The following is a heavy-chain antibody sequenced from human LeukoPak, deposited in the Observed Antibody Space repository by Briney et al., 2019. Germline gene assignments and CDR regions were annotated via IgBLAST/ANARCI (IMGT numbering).Heavy chain of an antibody. J-gene: IGHJ3*02. D-gene: IGHD1-14*01. CDR2: IYYSGST. Sequence: SETLSLTCTVSGVSIGNDYWCWIRQPPGKGLEWIGSIYYSGSTYYNPSLKSRVTISVDTSKNQFSLKLSSVTAADTAVYYCARPARNAFDIWGQGTMVTVSS. CDR1: GVSIGNDY. V-gene: IGHV4-39*01. CDR3: ARPARNAFDI.